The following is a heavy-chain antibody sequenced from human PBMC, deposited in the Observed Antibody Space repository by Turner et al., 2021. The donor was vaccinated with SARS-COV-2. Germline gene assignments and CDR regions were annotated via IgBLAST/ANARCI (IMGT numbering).Heavy chain of an antibody. V-gene: IGHV3-23*01. D-gene: IGHD3-10*02. CDR1: GFTFSSYA. CDR2: ISGSGGST. Sequence: EVQLLESGGGLVQPGGSLRLSCAASGFTFSSYAMSWVRQAPGKGVGWVSTISGSGGSTYYADSVKGRFTISRDNSKNTLYLQMNSLRAEDTAVYYCAKLFVYGASFDYWGQGTLVTVSS. J-gene: IGHJ4*02. CDR3: AKLFVYGASFDY.